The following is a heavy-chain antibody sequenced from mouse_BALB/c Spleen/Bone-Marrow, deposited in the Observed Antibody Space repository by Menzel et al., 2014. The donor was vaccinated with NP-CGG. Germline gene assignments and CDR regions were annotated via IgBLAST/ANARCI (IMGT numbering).Heavy chain of an antibody. CDR2: IRNKANGYTT. J-gene: IGHJ1*01. CDR3: ARDENVGIYWYFDV. Sequence: EVKLMESGGGSVQPGGSLRLSCATYGFTFTDYYMSWVRQPPGKALEWLGFIRNKANGYTTEYSASVKGRFTISRDNSQRILYLQMNTLRAEDSATYYCARDENVGIYWYFDVWGAGTTVIVSS. CDR1: GFTFTDYY. V-gene: IGHV7-3*02.